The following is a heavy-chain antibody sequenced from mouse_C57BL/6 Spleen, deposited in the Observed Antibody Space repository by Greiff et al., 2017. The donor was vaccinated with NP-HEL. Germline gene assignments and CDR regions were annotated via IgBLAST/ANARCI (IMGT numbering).Heavy chain of an antibody. V-gene: IGHV1-59*01. J-gene: IGHJ3*01. CDR3: ARGGWDERAWFAY. CDR1: GYTFTSYW. CDR2: IDPSDSYT. D-gene: IGHD4-1*01. Sequence: QVQLKQPGAELVRPGTSVKLSCKASGYTFTSYWMHWVKQRPGQGLEWIGVIDPSDSYTNYNQKFKGKATLTVDTSSSTAYMQLSSLTSEDSAVYYCARGGWDERAWFAYWGQGTLVTVSA.